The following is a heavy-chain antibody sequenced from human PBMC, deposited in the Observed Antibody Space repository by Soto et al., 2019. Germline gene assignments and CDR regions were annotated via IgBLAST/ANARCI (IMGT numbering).Heavy chain of an antibody. D-gene: IGHD3-22*01. CDR3: AHLAVVVAPTDAFDI. CDR1: GFTFSSYA. V-gene: IGHV3-23*01. Sequence: GGSLRLSYGAAGFTFSSYAMSWVRQAPGKGLEWGSAISGSGVSTYYADSVKGRFTISRDNSKNTLYLQMNSLRAEDTAVYYCAHLAVVVAPTDAFDIWGQGTMVTVSS. J-gene: IGHJ3*02. CDR2: ISGSGVST.